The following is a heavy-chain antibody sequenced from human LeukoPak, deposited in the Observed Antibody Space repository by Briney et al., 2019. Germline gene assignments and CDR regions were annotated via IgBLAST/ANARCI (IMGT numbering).Heavy chain of an antibody. CDR2: INHSGST. CDR1: GGSFSGYY. J-gene: IGHJ3*02. Sequence: SETLSLTCAVYGGSFSGYYWSWIRHPSGKGLECIGEINHSGSTNYNPSLKSRVTISVDTSKNQFSLKLSSVTAADTAVYYCAREYSSGWSTGGAFDIWGQGTMVTVSS. D-gene: IGHD6-19*01. CDR3: AREYSSGWSTGGAFDI. V-gene: IGHV4-34*01.